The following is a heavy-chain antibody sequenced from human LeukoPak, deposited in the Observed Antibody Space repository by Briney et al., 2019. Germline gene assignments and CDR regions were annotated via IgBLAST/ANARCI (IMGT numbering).Heavy chain of an antibody. V-gene: IGHV3-30*02. CDR2: IRYDGSNK. CDR3: AKDRYYDIWTGYIDY. D-gene: IGHD3-9*01. Sequence: GGSLRLSCAASGFTFSSYGMHWVRQAPGKGLEWVAFIRYDGSNKYYADSVKGRFTISRDNSKNTLYLQMNSLRAEDTAVYYCAKDRYYDIWTGYIDYWGQGTLVTVSS. CDR1: GFTFSSYG. J-gene: IGHJ4*02.